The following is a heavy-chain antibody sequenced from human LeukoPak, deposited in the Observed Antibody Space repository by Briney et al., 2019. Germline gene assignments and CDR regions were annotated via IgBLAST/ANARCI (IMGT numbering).Heavy chain of an antibody. D-gene: IGHD3-3*01. Sequence: GGSLRLSCAASGFTFSSYAMSWVRQAPGKGLEWVSAISGSGGSTYYADSVKGQFTISRGNSKNTLYLQMNSLRAEDTAVYYCAKARNGITIFGVVIGAPNWFDPWGQGTLVTVSS. CDR1: GFTFSSYA. CDR3: AKARNGITIFGVVIGAPNWFDP. V-gene: IGHV3-23*01. J-gene: IGHJ5*02. CDR2: ISGSGGST.